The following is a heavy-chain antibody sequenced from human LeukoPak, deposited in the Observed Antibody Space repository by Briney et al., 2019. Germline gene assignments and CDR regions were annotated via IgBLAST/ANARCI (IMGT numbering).Heavy chain of an antibody. CDR3: ARDTDDYVWGSSRRRPFDP. V-gene: IGHV1-18*01. CDR2: ISAYNGNT. J-gene: IGHJ5*02. Sequence: EASVKVSCKASGYTFTSYGISWVRQAPGQGLEWMGWISAYNGNTNYAQKLQGRVTMTTDTSTSTAYMELRSLRSDDTAVYYCARDTDDYVWGSSRRRPFDPWGQGTLVTVSS. D-gene: IGHD3-16*01. CDR1: GYTFTSYG.